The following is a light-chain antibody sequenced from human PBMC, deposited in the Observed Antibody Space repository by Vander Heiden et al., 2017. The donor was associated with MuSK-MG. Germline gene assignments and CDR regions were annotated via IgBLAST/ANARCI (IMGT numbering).Light chain of an antibody. V-gene: IGKV1-17*01. CDR2: AAS. J-gene: IGKJ2*01. CDR1: QGIRND. CDR3: LRHNTYPYA. Sequence: DTQMPQSPSSPSAAVGDRVTITCRASQGIRNDLGWYQHKPGKAPKRLIYAASSMQSGVPSRCSGSGSGTEFTLTISSLQPEDFATYYCLRHNTYPYAFGQGTKLEIK.